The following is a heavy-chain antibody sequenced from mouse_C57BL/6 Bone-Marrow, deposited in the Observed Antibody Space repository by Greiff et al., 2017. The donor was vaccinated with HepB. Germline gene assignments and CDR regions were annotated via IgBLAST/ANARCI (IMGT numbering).Heavy chain of an antibody. CDR3: ARNPYYYGSRGYWYFDV. D-gene: IGHD1-1*01. J-gene: IGHJ1*03. V-gene: IGHV2-9-1*01. CDR1: GFSLTSYA. Sequence: VQGVESGPGLVAPSQSLSITCTVSGFSLTSYAISWVRQPPGKGLEWLGVIWTGGGTNYNSALKSRLSISKDNSKSQVFLKMNSLQTDDTARYYCARNPYYYGSRGYWYFDVWGTGTTVTVSS. CDR2: IWTGGGT.